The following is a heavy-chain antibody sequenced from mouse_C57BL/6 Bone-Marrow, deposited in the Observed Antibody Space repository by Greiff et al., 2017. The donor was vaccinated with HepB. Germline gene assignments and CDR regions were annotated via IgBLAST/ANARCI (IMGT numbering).Heavy chain of an antibody. CDR1: GFTFSDYY. V-gene: IGHV5-16*01. D-gene: IGHD1-1*01. J-gene: IGHJ1*03. CDR3: ARGHLDYGSENWYFDV. CDR2: INYDGSST. Sequence: EVQRVESEGGLVQPGSSMKLSCTASGFTFSDYYMAWVRQVPEKGLEWVANINYDGSSTYYLDSLKSRFIISRDNAKNILYLQMSSLKSEDTATYYCARGHLDYGSENWYFDVWGTGTTVTVSS.